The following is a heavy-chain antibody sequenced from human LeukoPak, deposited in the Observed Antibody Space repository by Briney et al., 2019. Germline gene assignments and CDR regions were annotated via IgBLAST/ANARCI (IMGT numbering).Heavy chain of an antibody. CDR3: ARGSTYYYDSSGSPYHYYYGMDV. Sequence: GASVKVSCKASGYTFTSYYMHWVRQAPGQGLEWMGIINPSGGSTSYAQKFQGRVTMTRDTSTSTVYMELSSLRSEDTAVYYCARGSTYYYDSSGSPYHYYYGMDVWGQGTTVTVSS. CDR1: GYTFTSYY. J-gene: IGHJ6*02. V-gene: IGHV1-46*01. D-gene: IGHD3-22*01. CDR2: INPSGGST.